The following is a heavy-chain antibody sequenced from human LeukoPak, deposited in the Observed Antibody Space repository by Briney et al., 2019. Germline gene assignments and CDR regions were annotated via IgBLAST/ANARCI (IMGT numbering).Heavy chain of an antibody. V-gene: IGHV3-48*01. D-gene: IGHD6-6*01. Sequence: GGSLRLSCAASGFTFSTYSMNWVGQAPGKGLEGVSHITSSSSARYYADSVKGRFSISRHNATNSLYLQMNSLRAEDTAVYYCARHLYSSSPDWGQGTLVTVSS. CDR3: ARHLYSSSPD. J-gene: IGHJ4*02. CDR2: ITSSSSAR. CDR1: GFTFSTYS.